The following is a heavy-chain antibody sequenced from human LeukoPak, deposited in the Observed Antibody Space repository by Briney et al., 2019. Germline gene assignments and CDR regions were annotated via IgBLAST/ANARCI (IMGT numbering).Heavy chain of an antibody. J-gene: IGHJ4*02. CDR3: ARVLRFLEWPYSPFDY. CDR2: INPNSGGT. D-gene: IGHD3-3*01. V-gene: IGHV1-2*02. CDR1: GYTFSDYY. Sequence: ASVKVSCKASGYTFSDYYLHWVRQAPGQGLEWMGWINPNSGGTNYAQKLQGRVTMTRDTSISTAYMELNRLTSDDTAVYYCARVLRFLEWPYSPFDYWGQGTLVTVSS.